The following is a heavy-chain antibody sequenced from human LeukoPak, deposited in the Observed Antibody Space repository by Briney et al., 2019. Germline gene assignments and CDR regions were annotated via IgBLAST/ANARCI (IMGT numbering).Heavy chain of an antibody. CDR3: AIVRFRFDP. CDR2: INQDGSEK. V-gene: IGHV3-7*03. D-gene: IGHD3-16*01. Sequence: GGSLRLPCAASGFTFSSYWMSWVRQAPGKGLEWVANINQDGSEKYYVDSVKGRFTISRDNAKNSLYLQMNSLRAEDTAVYYCAIVRFRFDPWGQGTLVTVSS. CDR1: GFTFSSYW. J-gene: IGHJ5*02.